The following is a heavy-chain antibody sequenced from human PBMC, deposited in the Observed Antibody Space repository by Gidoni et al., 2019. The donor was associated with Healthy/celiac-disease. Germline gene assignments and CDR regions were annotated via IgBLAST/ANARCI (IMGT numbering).Heavy chain of an antibody. Sequence: EVPLLESGGGLVQPGGSLRLSCAASGFTFSSYALLWVRQAPGKGLEWVSAISGSGGSTYYADSVKGRFTISRDNSKNTLYLQMNSLRAEDTAVYYCAKDLSSSYCSGGSCYPSSFDYWGQGTLVTVSS. CDR2: ISGSGGST. J-gene: IGHJ4*02. CDR1: GFTFSSYA. D-gene: IGHD2-15*01. V-gene: IGHV3-23*01. CDR3: AKDLSSSYCSGGSCYPSSFDY.